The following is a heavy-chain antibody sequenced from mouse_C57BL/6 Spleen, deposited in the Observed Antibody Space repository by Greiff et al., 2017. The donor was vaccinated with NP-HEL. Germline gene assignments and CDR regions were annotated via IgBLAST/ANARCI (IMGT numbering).Heavy chain of an antibody. D-gene: IGHD1-1*01. V-gene: IGHV1-19*01. Sequence: VQLKQSGPVLVKPGASVKMSCKASGYTFTDYYMNWVKQSHGKSLEWIGVINPYNGGTSYNQKFKGKATLTVDTSSSTAYMERNSLTSEDSAVSYCARRTTVVEGDWYFDVWGTGTTVTVSS. CDR1: GYTFTDYY. CDR2: INPYNGGT. CDR3: ARRTTVVEGDWYFDV. J-gene: IGHJ1*03.